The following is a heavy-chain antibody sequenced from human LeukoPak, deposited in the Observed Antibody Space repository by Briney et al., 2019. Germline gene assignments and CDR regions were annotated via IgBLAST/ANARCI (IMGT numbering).Heavy chain of an antibody. D-gene: IGHD1-14*01. V-gene: IGHV3-23*01. CDR2: ISGNGGNT. Sequence: GGSLRLSCAASGFTFSSYAMSWVRQAPGKGLEWVSTISGNGGNTYYADSVKGRFTISRDNSKETLYVQMNSLRAEDTAVYYCVKNGEPHYYMDVWGKGTTVTVSS. J-gene: IGHJ6*03. CDR1: GFTFSSYA. CDR3: VKNGEPHYYMDV.